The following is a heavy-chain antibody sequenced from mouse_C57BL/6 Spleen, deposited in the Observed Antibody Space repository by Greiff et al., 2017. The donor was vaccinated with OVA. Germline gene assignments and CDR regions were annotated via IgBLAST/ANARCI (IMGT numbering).Heavy chain of an antibody. CDR1: GFNIKDDY. CDR2: IDPENGDT. J-gene: IGHJ3*01. CDR3: TDGGSRFAY. D-gene: IGHD1-1*02. Sequence: EVQLKQSGAELVRPGASVKLSCTASGFNIKDDYMHWVKQRPEQGLEWIGWIDPENGDTEYASKFQGKATITADTSSNTAYLQLSSLTSEDTAVYYCTDGGSRFAYWGQGTLVTVSA. V-gene: IGHV14-4*01.